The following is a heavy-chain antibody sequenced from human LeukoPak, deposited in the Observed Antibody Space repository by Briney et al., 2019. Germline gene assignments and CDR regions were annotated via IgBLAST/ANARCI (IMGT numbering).Heavy chain of an antibody. CDR1: GYSISSGYY. J-gene: IGHJ3*02. Sequence: SETLSLTCTVSGYSISSGYYWAWIRQPPGKGLEWIGNIYHTGSTYYNPSLKSRVTISVDTSKNQFSLKLSSVTAADTAVYYCARGRAPPNYYDSSGYYYAKRVVAFDIWGQGTMVTVSS. V-gene: IGHV4-38-2*02. CDR2: IYHTGST. CDR3: ARGRAPPNYYDSSGYYYAKRVVAFDI. D-gene: IGHD3-22*01.